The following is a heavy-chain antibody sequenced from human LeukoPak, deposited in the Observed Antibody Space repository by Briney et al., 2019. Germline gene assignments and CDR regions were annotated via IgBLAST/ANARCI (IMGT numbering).Heavy chain of an antibody. CDR3: AKDLGVVGGSYQFDY. V-gene: IGHV3-74*03. CDR1: GFTLTTYW. Sequence: GGSLRLSCATSGFTLTTYWMYWVRQVPGKGPVWVSRISPDGTITTYADSVKGRFTISRDSAKNTLYLQMNSLRAEDTAVYYCAKDLGVVGGSYQFDYWGQGTLVTVSS. CDR2: ISPDGTIT. J-gene: IGHJ4*02. D-gene: IGHD1-26*01.